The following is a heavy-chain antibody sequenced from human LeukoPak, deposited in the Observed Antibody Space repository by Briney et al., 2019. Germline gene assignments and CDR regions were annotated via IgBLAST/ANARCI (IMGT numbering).Heavy chain of an antibody. Sequence: PGGSLRLSCAASGFTFSSYSMNWVRQAPGKGLEWVSYISSSSSTIYYADSVKDRFTISRDNAKNSLYLQVNSLRAEDTAVYYCARVNSAADAFDIWGQGTMVTVSS. CDR1: GFTFSSYS. D-gene: IGHD6-13*01. CDR2: ISSSSSTI. J-gene: IGHJ3*02. CDR3: ARVNSAADAFDI. V-gene: IGHV3-48*01.